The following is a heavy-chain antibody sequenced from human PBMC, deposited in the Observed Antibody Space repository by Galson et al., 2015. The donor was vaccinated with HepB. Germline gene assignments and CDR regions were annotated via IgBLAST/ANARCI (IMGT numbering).Heavy chain of an antibody. D-gene: IGHD6-19*01. CDR1: GGSISSSSYY. V-gene: IGHV4-39*01. CDR2: IYYSGST. Sequence: ETLSLTCTVSGGSISSSSYYWGWIRQPPGKGLEWIGSIYYSGSTYYNPSLKSRVTISVDTSKNQFSLKLSSVTAADTAVYYCARRRTGYSSGWYPGDWYFDLWGRGTLVTVSS. CDR3: ARRRTGYSSGWYPGDWYFDL. J-gene: IGHJ2*01.